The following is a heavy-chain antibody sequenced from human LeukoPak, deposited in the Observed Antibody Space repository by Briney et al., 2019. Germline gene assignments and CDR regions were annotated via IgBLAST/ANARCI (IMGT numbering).Heavy chain of an antibody. V-gene: IGHV3-7*01. J-gene: IGHJ4*02. D-gene: IGHD1-26*01. CDR2: IKEDGSQK. CDR1: GLTFSRSW. CDR3: ATGGPMGAS. Sequence: QPGGSLRLSCAASGLTFSRSWMHWVRQAPGKGLEWVADIKEDGSQKDYVGSVRGRFTISRDNARNSLYLHMNSLRVDDTAVYYCATGGPMGASWGQGTLVIVSA.